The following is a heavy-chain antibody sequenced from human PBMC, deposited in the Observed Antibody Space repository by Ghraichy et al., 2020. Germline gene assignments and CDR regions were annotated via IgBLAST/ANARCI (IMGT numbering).Heavy chain of an antibody. D-gene: IGHD6-6*01. CDR3: ARAGEGYSSSRRRGKIDY. V-gene: IGHV4-34*01. CDR1: GGSFSGYY. CDR2: INHSGST. Sequence: SETLSLTCAVYGGSFSGYYWSWIRQPPGKGLEWIGEINHSGSTNYNPSLKSRVTISVDTSKNQFSLKLSSVTAADTAVYYCARAGEGYSSSRRRGKIDYWGQGTLVTVSS. J-gene: IGHJ4*02.